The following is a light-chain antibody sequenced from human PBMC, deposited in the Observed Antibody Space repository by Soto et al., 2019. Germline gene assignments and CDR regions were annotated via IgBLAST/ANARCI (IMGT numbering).Light chain of an antibody. Sequence: EIAMTQSPATLYVSPGERATLSCRASQSVNSNLAWYQQKPGQAPRLLIYGASTRATGIPDRFSGRGSGTEFTVTISSLQSEDFAVYYCQQYNNWPLTFGGGTKVEIK. V-gene: IGKV3-15*01. CDR3: QQYNNWPLT. CDR2: GAS. J-gene: IGKJ4*01. CDR1: QSVNSN.